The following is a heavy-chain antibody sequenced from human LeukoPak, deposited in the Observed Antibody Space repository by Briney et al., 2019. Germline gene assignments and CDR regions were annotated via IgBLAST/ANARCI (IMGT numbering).Heavy chain of an antibody. CDR3: AVRGAYLDACDI. Sequence: SVKVSFTGSGATFTTYSINLMRQAPGQGLEWMGRIIPILSQSNYAQKFQGTVSITADEFTETAYMEIASLRSDYTGVYYCAVRGAYLDACDIWGQGTMVSVSS. D-gene: IGHD3-10*01. J-gene: IGHJ3*02. V-gene: IGHV1-69*11. CDR1: GATFTTYS. CDR2: IIPILSQS.